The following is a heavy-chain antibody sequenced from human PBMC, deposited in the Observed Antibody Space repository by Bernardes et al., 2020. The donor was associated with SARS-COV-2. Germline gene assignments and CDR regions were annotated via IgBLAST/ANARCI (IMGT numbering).Heavy chain of an antibody. V-gene: IGHV3-21*01. Sequence: VWSLILSCAASGFTFSSYSMNWVRQAPGKGLEWVSSISSGNYMYYADSVKGRFTISRDNAKNSLYLQMNSLRAEDTAVYYCVHIWVNWGQGTLVTVSS. CDR1: GFTFSSYS. D-gene: IGHD3-16*01. CDR3: VHIWVN. CDR2: ISSGNYM. J-gene: IGHJ4*02.